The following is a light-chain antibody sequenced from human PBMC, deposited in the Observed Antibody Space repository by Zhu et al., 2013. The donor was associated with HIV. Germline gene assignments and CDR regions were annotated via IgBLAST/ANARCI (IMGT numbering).Light chain of an antibody. CDR2: EVN. CDR3: ASYTSSATVV. CDR1: SSDIGAYDY. V-gene: IGLV2-8*01. J-gene: IGLJ2*01. Sequence: QSALTQPPSASGSPGQSVTISCTGTSSDIGAYDYVSWYQQHPGKAPKLLIYEVNKRPSGVPDRFSGSKSGNTASLTVSGLQAEDEAEYYCASYTSSATVVFGGGTKLTVL.